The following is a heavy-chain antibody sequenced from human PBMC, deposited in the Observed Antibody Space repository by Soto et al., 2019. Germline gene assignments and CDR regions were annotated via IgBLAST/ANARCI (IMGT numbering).Heavy chain of an antibody. J-gene: IGHJ6*02. V-gene: IGHV3-48*02. Sequence: EVQLVESGGGLVQPGGSLRLSCAASGFTFSSYSMNWVRQAPGKGLEWVSYISSSSSTIYYADSVKGRFTISRDNAKNSLYLQMNSLRDEDTAVYYCARCGAGPETYYYYYGMDVWGQGTTVTVSS. CDR1: GFTFSSYS. D-gene: IGHD6-19*01. CDR2: ISSSSSTI. CDR3: ARCGAGPETYYYYYGMDV.